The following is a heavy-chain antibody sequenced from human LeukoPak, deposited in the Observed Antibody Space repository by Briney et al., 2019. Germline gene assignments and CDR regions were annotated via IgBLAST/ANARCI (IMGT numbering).Heavy chain of an antibody. D-gene: IGHD3-10*01. J-gene: IGHJ3*02. CDR2: IYPLETT. V-gene: IGHV4-61*02. Sequence: SQTLSLTCTVSGDSVNSGAYYWSWLRQPAGKEPEWIGRIYPLETTNYNPSLKSRVAISVDTSRNQFSLKLNSVTAADTAVYYCAKSNGYGLVDIWGQGTMVTVSS. CDR1: GDSVNSGAYY. CDR3: AKSNGYGLVDI.